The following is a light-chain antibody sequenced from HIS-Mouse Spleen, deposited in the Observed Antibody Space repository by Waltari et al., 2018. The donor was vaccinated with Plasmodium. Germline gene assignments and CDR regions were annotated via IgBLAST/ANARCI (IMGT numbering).Light chain of an antibody. V-gene: IGLV1-40*01. J-gene: IGLJ3*02. Sequence: QSVLTQPPSVSGAPGQRVTLSCTGSSSTIGAGYDIPWYQQLPGTAPKLLIYGNSNRPSGVPDRFSGSKSGTSASLAVTGLQAEDEADYYCQSYDSSLSGWVFGGGTKLTVL. CDR2: GNS. CDR1: SSTIGAGYD. CDR3: QSYDSSLSGWV.